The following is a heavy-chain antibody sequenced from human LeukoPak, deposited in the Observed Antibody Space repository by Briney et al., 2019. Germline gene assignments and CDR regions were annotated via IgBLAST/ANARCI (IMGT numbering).Heavy chain of an antibody. CDR3: AKEGGYSYGALYYFYYMDV. D-gene: IGHD5-18*01. Sequence: GGSLRLSCAASEFTFSAYAMTWVLQAPGKGLEWISTISGRPSSTFYANSVEGRFTISRDNSKNTLYLQMNSLTAEDTAVYYCAKEGGYSYGALYYFYYMDVWGKGTTVTVSS. J-gene: IGHJ6*03. V-gene: IGHV3-23*01. CDR2: ISGRPSST. CDR1: EFTFSAYA.